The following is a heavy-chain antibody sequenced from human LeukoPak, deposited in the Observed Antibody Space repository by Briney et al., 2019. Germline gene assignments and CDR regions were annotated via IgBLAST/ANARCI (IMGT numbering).Heavy chain of an antibody. Sequence: GASVKVSCKASGYTFTSYDINWVRQATGQRLEWMGWINAGNGNTKYSQKFQGRVTITRDTSASTAYMELSSLRSEDTAVYYCARDREELRYFDWLLFDYWGQGTLVTVSS. CDR1: GYTFTSYD. CDR3: ARDREELRYFDWLLFDY. D-gene: IGHD3-9*01. V-gene: IGHV1-3*01. CDR2: INAGNGNT. J-gene: IGHJ4*02.